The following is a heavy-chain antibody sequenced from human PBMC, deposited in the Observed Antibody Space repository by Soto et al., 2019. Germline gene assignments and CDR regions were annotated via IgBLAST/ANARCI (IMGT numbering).Heavy chain of an antibody. V-gene: IGHV1-18*01. Sequence: GASVKVSCKASGYTFTSYAISWVRQAPGQGLEWKGWISPYNGNTNYAQNLQGRVTMTTDTSTTTAYMDLRSLRSDDTAVYYCARGTTVTTTPTYYYMDVWGKGTTVTVSS. J-gene: IGHJ6*03. D-gene: IGHD4-4*01. CDR1: GYTFTSYA. CDR3: ARGTTVTTTPTYYYMDV. CDR2: ISPYNGNT.